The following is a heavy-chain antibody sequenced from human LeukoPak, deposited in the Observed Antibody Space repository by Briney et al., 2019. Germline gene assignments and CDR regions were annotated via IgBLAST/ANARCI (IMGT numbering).Heavy chain of an antibody. D-gene: IGHD5-12*01. CDR1: GGSIGSYY. Sequence: SETLSLTCTVSGGSIGSYYWSWIRQPPGKGLEWIGYVYYSGNTNYNPSLKSRVTISVDTSKNQFSLKLSSVTAADTAVYYCARGGGYDYFDYWGQGTLVTVSS. CDR3: ARGGGYDYFDY. V-gene: IGHV4-59*01. J-gene: IGHJ4*02. CDR2: VYYSGNT.